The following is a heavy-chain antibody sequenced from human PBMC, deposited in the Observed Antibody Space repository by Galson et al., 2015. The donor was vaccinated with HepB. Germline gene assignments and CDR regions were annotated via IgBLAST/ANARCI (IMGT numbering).Heavy chain of an antibody. V-gene: IGHV4-34*01. D-gene: IGHD6-19*01. Sequence: SETLSLTCAVYGGSFSGYYWSWIRQPPGKGLEWIGEINHSGSTNYNPSLKSRVTISVDTSKNQFSLKLSSVTAADTAVYYCARGPGRVTYKLGIRQWQPVDYWGQGTLVTVSS. J-gene: IGHJ4*02. CDR1: GGSFSGYY. CDR2: INHSGST. CDR3: ARGPGRVTYKLGIRQWQPVDY.